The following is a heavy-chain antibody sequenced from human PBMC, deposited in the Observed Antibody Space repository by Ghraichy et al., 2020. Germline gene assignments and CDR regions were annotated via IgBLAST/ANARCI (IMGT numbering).Heavy chain of an antibody. J-gene: IGHJ4*02. CDR2: ISSSSSYT. CDR3: ATEYSSSSYYFDY. CDR1: GFTFSDYY. Sequence: GESLNISCAASGFTFSDYYMSWIRQAPGKGLEWVSYISSSSSYTNYADSVKGRFTISRDNAKNSLYLQMNSLRAEDTAVYYCATEYSSSSYYFDYWGQGTLVTVSS. D-gene: IGHD6-6*01. V-gene: IGHV3-11*06.